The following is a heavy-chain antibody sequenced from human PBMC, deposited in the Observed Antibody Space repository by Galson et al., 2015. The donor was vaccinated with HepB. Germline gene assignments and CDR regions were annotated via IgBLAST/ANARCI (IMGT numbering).Heavy chain of an antibody. J-gene: IGHJ4*02. CDR2: INPSGGST. CDR3: ARGESPLYYDILTGHFDY. CDR1: GYTFTSYY. Sequence: SVKVSCKASGYTFTSYYMHWVRQAPGQGLEWMGIINPSGGSTSYAQKFQGRVTMTRDTSTSTVYMELSSLRSEDTAVYYCARGESPLYYDILTGHFDYWGQGTLVSVSS. V-gene: IGHV1-46*01. D-gene: IGHD3-9*01.